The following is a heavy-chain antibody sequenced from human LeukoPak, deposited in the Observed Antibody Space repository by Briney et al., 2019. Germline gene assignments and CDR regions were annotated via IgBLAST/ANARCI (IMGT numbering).Heavy chain of an antibody. D-gene: IGHD3-9*01. J-gene: IGHJ4*02. CDR2: ISSSSSTI. CDR3: AKRPLFDWLIDY. CDR1: GFTFSSYS. V-gene: IGHV3-48*01. Sequence: PGGSLRLSCAASGFTFSSYSMNWVRQAPGKGLEWVSYISSSSSTIYYADSVKGRFTISRDNSQNTLYLHMNSLRAEDTAVYYCAKRPLFDWLIDYWGQGTLVTVSS.